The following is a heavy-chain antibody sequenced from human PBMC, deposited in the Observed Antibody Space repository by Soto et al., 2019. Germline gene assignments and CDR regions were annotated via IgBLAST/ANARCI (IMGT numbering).Heavy chain of an antibody. V-gene: IGHV3-15*07. CDR2: IKSKNDGGTT. Sequence: GGSLRLSCAASGFTFSNAWMNWVRQAPGKGREWVGRIKSKNDGGTTDYAAPGKGRFTISRDDSKNTLYLQMNSLKTEDTAVYYCTTVYKLEPRQLDGMDVWRQGTTVTVSS. D-gene: IGHD1-1*01. J-gene: IGHJ6*02. CDR1: GFTFSNAW. CDR3: TTVYKLEPRQLDGMDV.